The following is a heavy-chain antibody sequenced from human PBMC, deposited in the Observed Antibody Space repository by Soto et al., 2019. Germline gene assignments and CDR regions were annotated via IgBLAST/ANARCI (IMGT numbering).Heavy chain of an antibody. CDR3: TTDQTVLLWFGVDY. CDR2: IKSKTDGGTT. V-gene: IGHV3-15*01. CDR1: GFTFSNAW. D-gene: IGHD3-10*01. J-gene: IGHJ4*02. Sequence: EVQLVESGGGLVKPGGSLRLSCVASGFTFSNAWMSWVRQAPGKGLEWVGRIKSKTDGGTTDYAAPVKGRFTISRDDSKNTLYLQMNSLKTEDTAVYYCTTDQTVLLWFGVDYWGQGTLVTVSS.